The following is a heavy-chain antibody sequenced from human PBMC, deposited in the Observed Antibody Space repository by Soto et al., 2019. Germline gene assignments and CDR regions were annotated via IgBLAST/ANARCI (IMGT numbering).Heavy chain of an antibody. V-gene: IGHV4-59*01. Sequence: SETLSLTCTVSGGSISSYYWSWIRQPPGNGLEWIGEIYHSGSTNYNPSLKSRVTISVDTSKNQFSLKLSSVTAADTAVYYCARGIEGWYQGRYYYGMDVWGQGTTVTVSS. J-gene: IGHJ6*02. D-gene: IGHD6-19*01. CDR2: IYHSGST. CDR3: ARGIEGWYQGRYYYGMDV. CDR1: GGSISSYY.